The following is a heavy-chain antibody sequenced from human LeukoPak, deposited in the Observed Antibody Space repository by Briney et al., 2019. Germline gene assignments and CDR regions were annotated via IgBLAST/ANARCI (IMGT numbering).Heavy chain of an antibody. Sequence: SETLSLTCTVSGGSISSSSYYWGWIRQPPGKGLEWIGSIYYSGSTYYNPSLKSRVTISVDTSKNQFSLKLSSVTAADTAVYYCARLPGVAAAHYYFDYWGQGTLVTVSS. J-gene: IGHJ4*02. CDR1: GGSISSSSYY. CDR3: ARLPGVAAAHYYFDY. V-gene: IGHV4-39*07. CDR2: IYYSGST. D-gene: IGHD6-13*01.